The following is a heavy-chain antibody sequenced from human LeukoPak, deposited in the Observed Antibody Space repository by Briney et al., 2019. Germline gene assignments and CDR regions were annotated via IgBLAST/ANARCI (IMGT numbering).Heavy chain of an antibody. D-gene: IGHD6-6*01. CDR3: ARGVPGPRDY. Sequence: SETLSLTCTVSGGSISSSSYYWGWIRQPPGKGLEWIGEINHSGSTNYNPSLKSRVTISVDTSKNQFSLKLSSVTAADTAVYYCARGVPGPRDYWGQGTLVTVSS. CDR2: INHSGST. J-gene: IGHJ4*02. V-gene: IGHV4-39*07. CDR1: GGSISSSSYY.